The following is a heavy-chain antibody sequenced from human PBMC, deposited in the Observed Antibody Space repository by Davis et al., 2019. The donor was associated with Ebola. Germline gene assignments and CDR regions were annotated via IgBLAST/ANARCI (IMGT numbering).Heavy chain of an antibody. D-gene: IGHD6-19*01. V-gene: IGHV4-39*01. Sequence: GSLRLSCTVSGGSISSIIYYWGWIRQPPGKGLEWIGSIYYSGSTYYNPSLKSRVTISVDTSKNQFSLKLNSVTAADTAVYYCARRFSGWYLDWGQGTLVTVSS. CDR1: GGSISSIIYY. CDR2: IYYSGST. J-gene: IGHJ4*02. CDR3: ARRFSGWYLD.